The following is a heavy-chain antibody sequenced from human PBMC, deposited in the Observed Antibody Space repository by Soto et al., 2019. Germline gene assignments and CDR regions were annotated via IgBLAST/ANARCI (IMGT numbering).Heavy chain of an antibody. Sequence: SETLSLTCTVSGGSIRSYYWSWIRQPPGKGLEWIGYIYYSGSINYNPSLKSRVTISVDTSRNQFSLKLSSVTTADTAVYYCAVCGGDCRWFDPWCRGTLVTVSS. CDR3: AVCGGDCRWFDP. D-gene: IGHD2-21*02. J-gene: IGHJ5*02. CDR1: GGSIRSYY. CDR2: IYYSGSI. V-gene: IGHV4-59*01.